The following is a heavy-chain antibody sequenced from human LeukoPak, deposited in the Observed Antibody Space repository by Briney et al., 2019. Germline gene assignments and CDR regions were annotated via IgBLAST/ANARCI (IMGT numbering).Heavy chain of an antibody. CDR1: GGSISSSSYY. V-gene: IGHV4-39*07. CDR3: ARYSSTSCYAFDY. Sequence: SETLSLTCTVSGGSISSSSYYWGWIRQPPGKGLEWIGSIYYSGSTYYNPSLKSRVTISVDTSKNQFSLKLSSVTAADTAVYYCARYSSTSCYAFDYWGQGTLVTVSS. J-gene: IGHJ4*02. D-gene: IGHD2-2*01. CDR2: IYYSGST.